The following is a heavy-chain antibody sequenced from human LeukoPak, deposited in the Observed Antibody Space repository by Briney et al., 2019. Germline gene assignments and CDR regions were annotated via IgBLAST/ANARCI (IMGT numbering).Heavy chain of an antibody. CDR2: IKQDGSDK. D-gene: IGHD2/OR15-2a*01. J-gene: IGHJ2*01. Sequence: PGGSLRLSCESSGFTFSTHWMSWVRQAPGKGLKWVANIKQDGSDKYYVDSVKGRFTVSRDNAKKSVYLQLNSLRAEDTAAYYCAREVNMGGYFDLWGRGTLVTVSS. CDR3: AREVNMGGYFDL. V-gene: IGHV3-7*01. CDR1: GFTFSTHW.